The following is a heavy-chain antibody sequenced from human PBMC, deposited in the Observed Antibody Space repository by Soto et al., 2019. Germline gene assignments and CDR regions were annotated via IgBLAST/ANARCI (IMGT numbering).Heavy chain of an antibody. V-gene: IGHV1-18*01. CDR2: MNTYNGGT. CDR1: GYVFTIYG. D-gene: IGHD3-10*01. J-gene: IGHJ5*02. Sequence: QVQLVQSGAEVKKPGASVKVSCKASGYVFTIYGISWVRQAPGQGLEWMGWMNTYNGGTNYAPTVQGRVTMTTDTTTSTAYMERRSLRSDDTAVYYCARDPGAARGFDPWGQGTLVTVSS. CDR3: ARDPGAARGFDP.